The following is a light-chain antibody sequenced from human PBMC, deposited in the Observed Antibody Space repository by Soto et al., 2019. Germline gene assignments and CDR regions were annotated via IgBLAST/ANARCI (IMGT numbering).Light chain of an antibody. CDR3: QQYNTYST. CDR1: QTISSW. CDR2: HAS. Sequence: DIQMTQSPSTLSASVGDRVTITCRASQTISSWLAWYQQKPGKPPKLLIYHASTLESGVPSRFSGSASGTEFTLTINSLQPDDFATYYCQQYNTYSTFGQGTKVEIK. J-gene: IGKJ1*01. V-gene: IGKV1-5*03.